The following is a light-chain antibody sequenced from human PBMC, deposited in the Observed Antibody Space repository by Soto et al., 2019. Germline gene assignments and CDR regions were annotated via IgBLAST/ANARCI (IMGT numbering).Light chain of an antibody. CDR1: QSVLYSSNNKNY. J-gene: IGKJ1*01. CDR2: WAS. CDR3: QQYYTTPQT. V-gene: IGKV4-1*01. Sequence: DIVMTQSPDSLAVSLGERATINCKSSQSVLYSSNNKNYLAWYQQKPGQPPKLLIYWASTRESGVPDRFSGGGSGTDVALTISSLQAEDVAVYYCQQYYTTPQTFGQGTKVEIK.